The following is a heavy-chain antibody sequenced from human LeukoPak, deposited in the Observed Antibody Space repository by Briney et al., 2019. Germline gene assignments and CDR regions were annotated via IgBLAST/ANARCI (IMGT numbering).Heavy chain of an antibody. J-gene: IGHJ4*02. Sequence: ASVKVSCKASGYTFTGYYMHWVRQAPGQGLEWMGWINPNSGGTNYAQKFQGRVTMTRDTSISTAYMELSRLRSDDTAAYYCARDRGDYVWGSYRFWGQGTLVTVSS. CDR2: INPNSGGT. D-gene: IGHD3-16*02. CDR1: GYTFTGYY. V-gene: IGHV1-2*02. CDR3: ARDRGDYVWGSYRF.